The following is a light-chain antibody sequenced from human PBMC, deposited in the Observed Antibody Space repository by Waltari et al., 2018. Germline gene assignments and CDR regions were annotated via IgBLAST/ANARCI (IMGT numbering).Light chain of an antibody. V-gene: IGKV1-13*02. CDR3: QQYLLFWT. CDR1: QGINSA. CDR2: DAS. J-gene: IGKJ1*01. Sequence: AIQLTQSPSSLSASVGDRVTITCRASQGINSALAWYQQKPGKAPKLLIYDASSLESGVPARFSGSGYGTDFTLTISSLQPEDFATYYCQQYLLFWTFGQGTRVEIK.